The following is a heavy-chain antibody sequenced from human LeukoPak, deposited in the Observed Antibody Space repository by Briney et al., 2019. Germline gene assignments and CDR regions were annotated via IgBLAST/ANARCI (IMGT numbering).Heavy chain of an antibody. V-gene: IGHV3-30*01. J-gene: IGHJ5*02. D-gene: IGHD3-3*01. CDR2: ISYDGSNK. CDR3: ARDRSLGRFWNWFDP. CDR1: GFTFSSYA. Sequence: GGSLRLSCAASGFTFSSYAMPWVRQAPGKGLEWVAVISYDGSNKYYADSVKGRFTISRDNSKNTLYLQMNSLRAEDTAVYYCARDRSLGRFWNWFDPWGQGTLVTVSS.